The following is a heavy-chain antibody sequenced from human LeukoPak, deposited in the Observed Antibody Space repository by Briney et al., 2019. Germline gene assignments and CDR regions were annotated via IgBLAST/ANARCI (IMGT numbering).Heavy chain of an antibody. CDR3: ARGGDSSSWYLTPVY. J-gene: IGHJ4*02. D-gene: IGHD6-13*01. CDR1: GGSISSGSYY. Sequence: SETLSLTCTVSGGSISSGSYYWSWIRQPAGKGLEWIGRIYTSGSTNYNPSLKSRVTISVDTSKNQFSLKLSSVTAADTAVYYCARGGDSSSWYLTPVYWGQGTLVTVSS. CDR2: IYTSGST. V-gene: IGHV4-61*02.